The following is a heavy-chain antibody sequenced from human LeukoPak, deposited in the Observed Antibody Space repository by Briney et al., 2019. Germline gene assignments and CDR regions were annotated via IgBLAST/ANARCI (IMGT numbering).Heavy chain of an antibody. CDR3: ARGRAHYDILTGPLDY. Sequence: ASVKVSCKASGGTFSSYAISWVRQAPGQGLEWMGGIIPIFDTASYAQKFQGRVTITTDESTSTAYMELNSLRSEDTAVYYCARGRAHYDILTGPLDYWGQGTLVTVSS. CDR2: IIPIFDTA. V-gene: IGHV1-69*05. D-gene: IGHD3-9*01. J-gene: IGHJ4*02. CDR1: GGTFSSYA.